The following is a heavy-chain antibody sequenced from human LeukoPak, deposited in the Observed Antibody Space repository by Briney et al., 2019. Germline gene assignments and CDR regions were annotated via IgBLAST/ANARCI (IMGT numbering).Heavy chain of an antibody. Sequence: GASLKVPCKASGYTFTNYHINWVRQAPGQGLEWMGWINPNTGDRGCAQKFQGRVSITSDTSISTAYMELGSPRSEDTAVYFCARTTSLTASGYDYWGQGTLVTVSS. J-gene: IGHJ4*02. CDR3: ARTTSLTASGYDY. V-gene: IGHV1-8*03. D-gene: IGHD4-17*01. CDR2: INPNTGDR. CDR1: GYTFTNYH.